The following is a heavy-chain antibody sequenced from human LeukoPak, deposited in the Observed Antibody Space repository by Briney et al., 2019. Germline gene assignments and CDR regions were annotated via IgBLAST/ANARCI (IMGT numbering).Heavy chain of an antibody. CDR1: GFTDSSNY. V-gene: IGHV3-66*04. J-gene: IGHJ4*02. CDR2: IYSGGST. D-gene: IGHD4-17*01. CDR3: AGQERTYGDYVAFDY. Sequence: PGGSLRLSCAASGFTDSSNYLSWVRPAPGRGLEGVAVIYSGGSTYNADSVKCRFTISRDNSKNTLYLQMNSLRGEDTAVYYCAGQERTYGDYVAFDYWGQGTLVTVSS.